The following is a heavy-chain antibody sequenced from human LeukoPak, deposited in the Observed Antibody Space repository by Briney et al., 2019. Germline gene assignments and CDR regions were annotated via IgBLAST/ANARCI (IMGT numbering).Heavy chain of an antibody. J-gene: IGHJ6*03. CDR1: GFTFSSYS. Sequence: PGGSLRLSCAASGFTFSSYSMNWVRQAPGKGLEWVSSISSSSSYIYYADSVKGRFTISRDNAKNSLYLQMNSLRAEDTAVYYCAREWGSGSWPYYYYMDVWGKGTTVTVSS. CDR3: AREWGSGSWPYYYYMDV. D-gene: IGHD6-13*01. CDR2: ISSSSSYI. V-gene: IGHV3-21*01.